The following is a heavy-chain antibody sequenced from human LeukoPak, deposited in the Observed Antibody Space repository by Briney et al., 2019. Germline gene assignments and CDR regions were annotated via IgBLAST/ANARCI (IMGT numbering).Heavy chain of an antibody. Sequence: ASVKVSCKASGYTFTSYAMNWVRQAPGQGLEWMGWISTNTGNPTYAQGFTGRFVFSLDTSVSTAYLQISSLKAEDTAVYYCARGGHRIAAAGTGGYWGQGTLVTVSS. J-gene: IGHJ4*02. CDR1: GYTFTSYA. CDR3: ARGGHRIAAAGTGGY. CDR2: ISTNTGNP. D-gene: IGHD6-13*01. V-gene: IGHV7-4-1*02.